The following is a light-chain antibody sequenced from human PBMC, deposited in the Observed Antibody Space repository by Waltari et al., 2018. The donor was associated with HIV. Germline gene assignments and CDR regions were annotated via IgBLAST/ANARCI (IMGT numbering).Light chain of an antibody. Sequence: LQMYHASSSLASSVDDRVTITCRARLDIKNYLAWYQQTPGEVPRLLIYAASTLRSGVPSRFRGSGSGTDFTLTINGLQPEDVASYYCQHYYSAPVAFGQGTRLEI. V-gene: IGKV1-27*01. CDR3: QHYYSAPVA. CDR1: LDIKNY. J-gene: IGKJ5*01. CDR2: AAS.